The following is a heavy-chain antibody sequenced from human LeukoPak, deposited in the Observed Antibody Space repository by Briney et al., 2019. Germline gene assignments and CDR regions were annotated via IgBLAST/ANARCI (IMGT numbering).Heavy chain of an antibody. J-gene: IGHJ5*02. D-gene: IGHD3-9*01. V-gene: IGHV1-69*01. CDR1: GGTFSSYA. CDR2: IIPIFGTA. CDR3: ARVVSLDYDILTGPPGGWFDP. Sequence: ASVKVSCKASGGTFSSYAISWVRQAPGQGLEWMGGIIPIFGTANYAQKSQGRVTITADESTSTAYMELSSLRSEDTAVYYCARVVSLDYDILTGPPGGWFDPWGQGTLVTVSS.